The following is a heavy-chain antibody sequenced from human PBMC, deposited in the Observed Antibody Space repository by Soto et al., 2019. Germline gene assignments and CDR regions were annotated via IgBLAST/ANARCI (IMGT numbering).Heavy chain of an antibody. V-gene: IGHV3-53*02. CDR1: GFTVSGNY. D-gene: IGHD6-6*01. J-gene: IGHJ4*02. CDR3: ASTRGSSYDY. Sequence: EVQLVETGGGLIQPGGSLRLSCAASGFTVSGNYMSWVRQAPGKGLEWVSVIYNGGGTYYADSVKGRFTISRDNSKNTLHLQMTIRRAEDTAVYYCASTRGSSYDYWGQGTLVTVSS. CDR2: IYNGGGT.